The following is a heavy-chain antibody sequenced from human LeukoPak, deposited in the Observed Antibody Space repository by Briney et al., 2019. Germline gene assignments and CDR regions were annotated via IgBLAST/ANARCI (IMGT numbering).Heavy chain of an antibody. D-gene: IGHD3-10*01. CDR1: GFTFSSYS. CDR2: ISSSSSYI. CDR3: ARVWGSESYNDRYRHFDL. Sequence: PGGSLRLSCAASGFTFSSYSMNWVRQAPGKGLEWVSTISSSSSYIYYADSVKGRFTISRDNAKNSLYLQMNSLSVEDTAVYYCARVWGSESYNDRYRHFDLWGQGTKVTVSS. V-gene: IGHV3-21*01. J-gene: IGHJ3*01.